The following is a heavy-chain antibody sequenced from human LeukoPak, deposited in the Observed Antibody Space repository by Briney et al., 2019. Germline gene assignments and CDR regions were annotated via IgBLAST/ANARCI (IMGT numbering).Heavy chain of an antibody. CDR1: GLTFSSSW. CDR2: INPEGSEK. D-gene: IGHD3-3*01. J-gene: IGHJ4*02. V-gene: IGHV3-7*03. CDR3: ARDQYDTWSRRGNFDS. Sequence: GGSLRLSCAVSGLTFSSSWMDWVRQAPGKGLEWVASINPEGSEKYSADSVKGRFTISRDNAKNSLYLQMDSLRAEDTAVFYCARDQYDTWSRRGNFDSWGQGTLVIVSS.